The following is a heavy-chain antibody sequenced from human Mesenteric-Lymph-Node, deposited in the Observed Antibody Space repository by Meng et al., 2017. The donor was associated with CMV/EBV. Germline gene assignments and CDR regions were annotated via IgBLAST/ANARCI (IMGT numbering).Heavy chain of an antibody. CDR1: GYSISTGYH. D-gene: IGHD3-9*01. V-gene: IGHV4-38-2*02. Sequence: GSLRLSCRVSGYSISTGYHWGWIRQPPGKGLDWIGTSFYSGGTYYNPSLKSRVTISVDTSKNQFSLKLSSVTAADTAVYYCASLDTTGYSNDAFDIWGQGTMVTVSS. J-gene: IGHJ3*02. CDR2: SFYSGGT. CDR3: ASLDTTGYSNDAFDI.